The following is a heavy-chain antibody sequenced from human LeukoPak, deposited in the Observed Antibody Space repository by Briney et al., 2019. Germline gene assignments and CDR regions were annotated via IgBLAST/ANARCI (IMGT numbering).Heavy chain of an antibody. CDR2: IYYSGST. V-gene: IGHV4-59*08. D-gene: IGHD1-26*01. J-gene: IGHJ4*02. Sequence: SETLSLTCTVSGASISSYYWSWIRQPPGKGLEWIGYIYYSGSTNYNPSLKSRVTISVDTSKNQFSLKLSSVTAADTAVYYCARRVGPFDYWGQGTLVTVSS. CDR3: ARRVGPFDY. CDR1: GASISSYY.